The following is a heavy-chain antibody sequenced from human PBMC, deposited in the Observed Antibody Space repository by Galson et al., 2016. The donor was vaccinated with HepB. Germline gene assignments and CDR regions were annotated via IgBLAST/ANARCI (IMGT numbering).Heavy chain of an antibody. CDR3: ASLGSLGSFSRGLY. Sequence: SLRLSCAASGFTFSSYGMHWVRQAPGKGLEWVAVIWYDGSNEYYAGSVKGRFTISRDNSKNTLYLQMNSLRAEDTAVYYCASLGSLGSFSRGLYWGQGTLVTVSS. CDR2: IWYDGSNE. CDR1: GFTFSSYG. V-gene: IGHV3-33*01. J-gene: IGHJ4*02. D-gene: IGHD3-10*01.